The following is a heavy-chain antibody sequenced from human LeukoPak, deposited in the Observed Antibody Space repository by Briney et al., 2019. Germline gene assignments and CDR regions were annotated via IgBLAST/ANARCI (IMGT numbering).Heavy chain of an antibody. CDR2: IYYSGST. J-gene: IGHJ6*03. D-gene: IGHD3-10*01. V-gene: IGHV4-39*01. Sequence: SETLSLTCTVSGGSISSSSYYWGWIRQPPGKGLEWIGSIYYSGSTYYNPSLKSRVTISVDTSKNQFSLKLSSVTAADTAVYYCARTSAGYSYMDVWGKGTTVTISS. CDR1: GGSISSSSYY. CDR3: ARTSAGYSYMDV.